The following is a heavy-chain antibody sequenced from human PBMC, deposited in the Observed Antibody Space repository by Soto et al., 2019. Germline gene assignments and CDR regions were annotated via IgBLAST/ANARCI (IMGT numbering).Heavy chain of an antibody. V-gene: IGHV1-8*01. Sequence: QVQLVQSGAEVKKPGASVKVSCKASGYTFTSYDINWVRQATGQGLEWMGWMNPNSGNTGYAQKFQGRVTMTRNTSISTAYMELSSLRSEDTAVYYCARGVRDIVVVPATLHMDVWGKGTTVTVSS. D-gene: IGHD2-2*01. J-gene: IGHJ6*03. CDR1: GYTFTSYD. CDR2: MNPNSGNT. CDR3: ARGVRDIVVVPATLHMDV.